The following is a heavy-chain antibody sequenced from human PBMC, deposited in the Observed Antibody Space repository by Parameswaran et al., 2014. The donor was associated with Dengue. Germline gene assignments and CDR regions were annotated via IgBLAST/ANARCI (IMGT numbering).Heavy chain of an antibody. D-gene: IGHD2-2*02. V-gene: IGHV1-8*01. CDR2: MNPNSGNT. Sequence: WVRQAPGQGLEWMGWMNPNSGNTGYAQKFQGRVTMTRNTSISTAYMELSSLRSEDTAVYYCARGRGYCSSTSCYNYYGMDVWGQGTTVTVSS. J-gene: IGHJ6*02. CDR3: ARGRGYCSSTSCYNYYGMDV.